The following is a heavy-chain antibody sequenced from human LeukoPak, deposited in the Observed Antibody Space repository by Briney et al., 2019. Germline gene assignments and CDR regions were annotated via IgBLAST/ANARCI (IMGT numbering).Heavy chain of an antibody. CDR2: MNPNSGNT. J-gene: IGHJ5*02. V-gene: IGHV1-8*01. CDR3: ARDGDLTGYGGRGFDP. D-gene: IGHD3-9*01. CDR1: GYTFTSYD. Sequence: GASVKVSCEASGYTFTSYDINWVRQATGQGLEWMGWMNPNSGNTGYAQKFQGRVTMTRNTSISTAYMELSSLRSEDTAVYYCARDGDLTGYGGRGFDPWGQGTLVTVSS.